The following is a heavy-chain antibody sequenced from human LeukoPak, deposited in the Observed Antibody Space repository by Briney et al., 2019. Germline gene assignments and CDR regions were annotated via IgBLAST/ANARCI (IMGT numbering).Heavy chain of an antibody. V-gene: IGHV4-39*01. CDR2: IYYSGST. CDR3: ARHAIPFRLDWFDP. CDR1: GGSISSSSYY. D-gene: IGHD2-2*01. J-gene: IGHJ5*02. Sequence: SETLSLTCTVSGGSISSSSYYWGWIRQPPGKGLEWIGSIYYSGSTYHNPSLKSRVTISVDTSKNQFSLKLRSVTAADTAVYYCARHAIPFRLDWFDPWGQGTLVTVSS.